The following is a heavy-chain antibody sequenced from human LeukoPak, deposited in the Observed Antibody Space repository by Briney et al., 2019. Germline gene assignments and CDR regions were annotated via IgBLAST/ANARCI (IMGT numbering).Heavy chain of an antibody. J-gene: IGHJ4*02. CDR3: ASGISAGAGTHDY. D-gene: IGHD6-13*01. CDR2: ISYTGST. Sequence: SETLSLTCTVSGGSISSSSFFWGLIRQPPGKGLEWIGSISYTGSTYYNPSLKSRVTISVDTSKNHFSLKLSSVTAADTAVYYCASGISAGAGTHDYWGQGTLVTVSS. V-gene: IGHV4-39*02. CDR1: GGSISSSSFF.